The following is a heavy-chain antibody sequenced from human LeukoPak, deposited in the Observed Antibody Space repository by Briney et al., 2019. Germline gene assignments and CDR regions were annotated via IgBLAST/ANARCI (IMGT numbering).Heavy chain of an antibody. CDR3: AKGQTGAPSFYYFFYLDG. CDR1: GFTFRGYA. CDR2: ITDSGDVT. D-gene: IGHD2-8*02. Sequence: PGGSLRLSCAASGFTFRGYAMAWVRQAPGKGLEWVSTITDSGDVTYYTDSVKGRFTISRDNSKNTLCLQMHSLTAEDTALYFCAKGQTGAPSFYYFFYLDGWGKGSTVIVSS. J-gene: IGHJ6*03. V-gene: IGHV3-23*01.